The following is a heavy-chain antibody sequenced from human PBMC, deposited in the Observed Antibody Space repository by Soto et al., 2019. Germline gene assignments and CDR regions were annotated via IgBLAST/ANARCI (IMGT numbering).Heavy chain of an antibody. CDR2: VSYDGNGN. CDR3: ARTAAAGTRYYGMDV. Sequence: QVQLVESGGGVVQPGGSLRLSCAASGFTFTSYAMHWVRQAPGKGLEWVAAVSYDGNGNYYADFVKGRFTISRDNSKNTLNLQMDSLRPEDTAVYSCARTAAAGTRYYGMDVWGQGTTVTVS. CDR1: GFTFTSYA. D-gene: IGHD6-13*01. V-gene: IGHV3-30-3*01. J-gene: IGHJ6*02.